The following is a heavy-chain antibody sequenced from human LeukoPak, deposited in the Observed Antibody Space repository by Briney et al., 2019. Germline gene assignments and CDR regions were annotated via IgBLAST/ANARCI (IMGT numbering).Heavy chain of an antibody. J-gene: IGHJ4*02. V-gene: IGHV1-69*04. CDR1: GGTFSSYT. Sequence: ASVKVSCXASGGTFSSYTISWVRQARGQGLEWMGRIIPILGIANYAQKFQGRVTITADKSTSTAYMELSSLRSEDTAVYYCARDPPMWNSSSSVDYWGQGTLVTVSS. D-gene: IGHD6-6*01. CDR3: ARDPPMWNSSSSVDY. CDR2: IIPILGIA.